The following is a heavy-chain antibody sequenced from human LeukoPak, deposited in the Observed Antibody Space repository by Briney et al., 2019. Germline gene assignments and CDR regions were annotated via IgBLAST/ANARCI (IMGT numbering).Heavy chain of an antibody. Sequence: ASVKVSCKASGYTFTSYAMNWVRQAPGQGLEWMGWINTNTGNPTYAQGFTGRFVFSLDTSVSTAYLQISSLKAEDTAVYYCARGPDTAMVINLYESWFDPWGQGTLVTVSS. CDR1: GYTFTSYA. D-gene: IGHD5-18*01. J-gene: IGHJ5*02. V-gene: IGHV7-4-1*02. CDR2: INTNTGNP. CDR3: ARGPDTAMVINLYESWFDP.